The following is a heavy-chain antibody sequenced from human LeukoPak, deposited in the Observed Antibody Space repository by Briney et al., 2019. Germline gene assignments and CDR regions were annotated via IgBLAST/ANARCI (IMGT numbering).Heavy chain of an antibody. D-gene: IGHD3-10*01. CDR1: GFTFDDYA. CDR3: ARDYYGSGSYYNY. J-gene: IGHJ4*02. CDR2: ISWNSGSI. Sequence: PGRSLRLSCAASGFTFDDYAMHWVRQAPGKGLEWVSGISWNSGSIGYADSVKGRFTISRDNAKNSLYLQMNSLRAEDTAVYYCARDYYGSGSYYNYWGQGTLVTVSS. V-gene: IGHV3-9*01.